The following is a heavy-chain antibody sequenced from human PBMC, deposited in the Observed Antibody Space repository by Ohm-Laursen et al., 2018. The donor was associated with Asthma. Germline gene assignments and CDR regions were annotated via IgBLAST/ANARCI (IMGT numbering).Heavy chain of an antibody. J-gene: IGHJ4*02. CDR2: INYSGLT. D-gene: IGHD3-22*01. CDR3: ARGAFYYESTGYYFFDH. CDR1: GASFSTYY. V-gene: IGHV4-31*11. Sequence: SQTLSLTCALSGASFSTYYWGWIRQHPGKGLEWIGYINYSGLTYSNPSLRSRVTVSVDTSKNQFSLNLTSVTAADTAVYYCARGAFYYESTGYYFFDHWGQGALVTVSS.